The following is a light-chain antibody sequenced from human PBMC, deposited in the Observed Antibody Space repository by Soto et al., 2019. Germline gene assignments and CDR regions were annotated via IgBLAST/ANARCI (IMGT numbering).Light chain of an antibody. CDR1: QSISSF. CDR3: QQRSYWPLT. J-gene: IGKJ4*01. Sequence: EAVSTQSPATLSLSPGERATLSCRASQSISSFLAWYQQKPGQAPRLLIYDASNRATGIPPRFSGSGSGTDFSLPIRSLEPEDFAVYYCQQRSYWPLTFGGGTKVHI. V-gene: IGKV3-11*01. CDR2: DAS.